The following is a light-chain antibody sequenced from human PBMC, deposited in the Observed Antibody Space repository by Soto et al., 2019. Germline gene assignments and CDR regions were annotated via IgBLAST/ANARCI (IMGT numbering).Light chain of an antibody. Sequence: DIQMTQSPSTLSASVGDRVTITCRASQSISAWLAWYQQKPGKAPKLLIFKASSLESGVPSRFRRCGSGTVFTITISILNPDDFATYYCQQYNSGTRTFGQETKVEFK. V-gene: IGKV1-5*03. CDR3: QQYNSGTRT. J-gene: IGKJ1*01. CDR1: QSISAW. CDR2: KAS.